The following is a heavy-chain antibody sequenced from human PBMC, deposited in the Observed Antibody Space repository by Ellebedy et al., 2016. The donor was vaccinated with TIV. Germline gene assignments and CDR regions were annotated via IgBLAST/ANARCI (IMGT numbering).Heavy chain of an antibody. D-gene: IGHD1-26*01. Sequence: SLKISCAASGFTFSSYGMHWVRQAPGKGLEWVSGISWNSGSIGYADSVKGRFTISRDNAKNSLYLQMNSLRAEDTALYYCAKDALPGSYYGLDYYYYMDVWGKGTTVTVSS. V-gene: IGHV3-9*01. CDR2: ISWNSGSI. CDR3: AKDALPGSYYGLDYYYYMDV. CDR1: GFTFSSYG. J-gene: IGHJ6*03.